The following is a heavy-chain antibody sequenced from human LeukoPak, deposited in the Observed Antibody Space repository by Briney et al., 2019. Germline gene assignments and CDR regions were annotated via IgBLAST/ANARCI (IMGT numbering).Heavy chain of an antibody. V-gene: IGHV3-23*01. CDR1: GITLSNYG. Sequence: GGSLRLSCAVSGITLSNYGMSWVRQAPGKGLEWVAGISDSGGSTNYADSVKGRFTISRDNPKNTLYLQMNSLRAGDTAVYFCARRGVVIRVILVGFHKEAFYFDSWGQGALVTVSS. CDR2: ISDSGGST. D-gene: IGHD3-22*01. CDR3: ARRGVVIRVILVGFHKEAFYFDS. J-gene: IGHJ4*02.